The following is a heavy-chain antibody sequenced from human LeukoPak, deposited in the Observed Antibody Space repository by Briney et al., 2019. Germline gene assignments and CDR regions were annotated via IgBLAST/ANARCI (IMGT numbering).Heavy chain of an antibody. D-gene: IGHD3-10*01. J-gene: IGHJ4*02. CDR3: AKDYYGSGTHFDY. CDR1: GFTFSSYG. CDR2: ISYDGSNK. Sequence: PGGSLRLSCAASGFTFSSYGMHWVRQAPGKGLEWVAVISYDGSNKYYTDSVKGRFTISRDNSKNTLYLQMNRLRGEDTAVYYCAKDYYGSGTHFDYWGQGTLVTVSS. V-gene: IGHV3-30*18.